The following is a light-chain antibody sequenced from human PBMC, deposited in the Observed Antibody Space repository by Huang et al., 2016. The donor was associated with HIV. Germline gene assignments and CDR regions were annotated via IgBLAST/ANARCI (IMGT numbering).Light chain of an antibody. CDR3: QHRTNWPPLVT. V-gene: IGKV3-11*01. Sequence: EVVLTQSPATLSFSPGERATLPCRAGQSDARPLAWDQHKPGQAPRLLIYDVSSRAPGTPARFSGSGSGTDVTLTIDSLEPEDFAVYYCQHRTNWPPLVTFGGGTRVEV. CDR2: DVS. CDR1: QSDARP. J-gene: IGKJ4*01.